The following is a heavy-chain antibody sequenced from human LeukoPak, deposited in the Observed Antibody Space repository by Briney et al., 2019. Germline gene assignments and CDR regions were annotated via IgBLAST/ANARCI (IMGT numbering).Heavy chain of an antibody. Sequence: GGSLRLFCAASGFTFSSYAMHWVRQAPGKGLEWVAVISYDGSNKYYADSVKGRFTISRDNSKNTLYLQMNSLRAEDTAVYYCARDRGIAAAGTFDFDYWGQGTLVTVSS. CDR3: ARDRGIAAAGTFDFDY. CDR1: GFTFSSYA. CDR2: ISYDGSNK. V-gene: IGHV3-30-3*01. D-gene: IGHD6-13*01. J-gene: IGHJ4*02.